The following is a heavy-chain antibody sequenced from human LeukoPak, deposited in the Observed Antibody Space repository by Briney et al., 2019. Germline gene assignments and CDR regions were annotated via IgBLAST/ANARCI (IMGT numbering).Heavy chain of an antibody. J-gene: IGHJ4*02. CDR3: ARSGETAMVTCFDY. CDR1: GFTFSSYE. D-gene: IGHD5-18*01. CDR2: ISSSGSTI. V-gene: IGHV3-48*03. Sequence: GGSLRLSCAASGFTFSSYEMNWVRQAPGKGLEWVSYISSSGSTIYYADSVKGRFTISRDNAKNSLYLQMNSLRAEDTAVYYCARSGETAMVTCFDYWGQGTLVTASS.